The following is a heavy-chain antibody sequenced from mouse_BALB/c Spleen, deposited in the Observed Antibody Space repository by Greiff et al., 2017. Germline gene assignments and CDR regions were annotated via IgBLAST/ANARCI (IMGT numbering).Heavy chain of an antibody. V-gene: IGHV14-4*02. CDR1: GFTIKDYY. J-gene: IGHJ4*01. CDR2: IDPKNGDT. Sequence: VQLQQSGAELVRSGVSVKLSCTASGFTIKDYYMHWVKQRPEQGLEWIGWIDPKNGDTDYAPKFQGKATMTADTSSNTAYLQLSSLTSEDTAVYYCYAWPRLRRRAIDYWGQGTTVTVSS. D-gene: IGHD1-2*01. CDR3: YAWPRLRRRAIDY.